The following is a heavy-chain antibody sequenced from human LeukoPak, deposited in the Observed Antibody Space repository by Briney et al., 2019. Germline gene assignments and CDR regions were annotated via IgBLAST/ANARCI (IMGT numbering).Heavy chain of an antibody. Sequence: GGSLRLSCAASGFTFSSYSMNWVRQAPGKGLEWVSSISSSSSYIYYADSVKGRFTISRDNAKNSLYLQMNSLRVEDTAVYYCASPHGYGGPYVYWGQGTLVTVSS. CDR2: ISSSSSYI. CDR3: ASPHGYGGPYVY. V-gene: IGHV3-21*01. D-gene: IGHD4-23*01. CDR1: GFTFSSYS. J-gene: IGHJ4*02.